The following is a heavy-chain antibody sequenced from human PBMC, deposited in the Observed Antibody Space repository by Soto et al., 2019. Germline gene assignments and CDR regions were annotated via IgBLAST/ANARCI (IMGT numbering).Heavy chain of an antibody. CDR1: GFTFSSYA. Sequence: GGSLRLSCAASGFTFSSYAMSWVRQAPGKGLEWVSAISGSGGSTYYADSVKGRFTISRDNSKNTLYLQMNSLRAEDTAVYYCAKRLDYYDSSGVFDYWGQGTLVTVSS. CDR2: ISGSGGST. V-gene: IGHV3-23*01. CDR3: AKRLDYYDSSGVFDY. D-gene: IGHD3-22*01. J-gene: IGHJ4*02.